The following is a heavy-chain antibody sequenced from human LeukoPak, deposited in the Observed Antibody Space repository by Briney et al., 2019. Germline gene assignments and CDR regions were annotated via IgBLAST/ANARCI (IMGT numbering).Heavy chain of an antibody. V-gene: IGHV4-39*01. CDR3: ARREWSLFDY. CDR2: IYYSGST. D-gene: IGHD3-3*01. Sequence: PSETLSLTCTVSGGSISSSSYYWGWIRQPPGKGLEWIGSIYYSGSTYYNPSLKSRVTISVDTSKNQFSLKLSSVTAADTAVYYCARREWSLFDYWGQGTLVTVSS. CDR1: GGSISSSSYY. J-gene: IGHJ4*02.